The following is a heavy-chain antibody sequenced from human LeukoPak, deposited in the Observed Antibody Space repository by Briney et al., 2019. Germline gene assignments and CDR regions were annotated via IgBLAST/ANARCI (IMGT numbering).Heavy chain of an antibody. V-gene: IGHV3-30*03. CDR2: ISYDATNK. CDR1: GFTFSNYG. D-gene: IGHD6-13*01. J-gene: IGHJ4*02. CDR3: ARDQDVAASGTWGSIDY. Sequence: GGSLRLSCAASGFTFSNYGIHWVRQAPGKGLEWVAVISYDATNKYYRDSVKGRFTISRDNSKNTLYLQMNSLRVEDTAVYYCARDQDVAASGTWGSIDYWGQGTLVTVSS.